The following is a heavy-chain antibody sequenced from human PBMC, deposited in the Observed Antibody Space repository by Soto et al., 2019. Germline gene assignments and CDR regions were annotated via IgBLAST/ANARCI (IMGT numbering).Heavy chain of an antibody. CDR3: ARGPRVRGVHIFYCGMDV. V-gene: IGHV4-34*01. Sequence: PSETLSLTCAASGGSFSGYSWSWIRQPPGKGLEWVGEINHSGSTTYNPCLMSRVTISVDASKKQFSLKLSSVTAADTAVYYCARGPRVRGVHIFYCGMDVWGQGTMVTVSS. J-gene: IGHJ6*02. CDR1: GGSFSGYS. CDR2: INHSGST. D-gene: IGHD3-10*01.